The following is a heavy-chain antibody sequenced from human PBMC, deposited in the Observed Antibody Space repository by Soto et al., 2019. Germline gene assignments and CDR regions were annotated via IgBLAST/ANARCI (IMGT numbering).Heavy chain of an antibody. V-gene: IGHV4-4*07. CDR2: IYATGTT. J-gene: IGHJ5*02. CDR3: ARDGTKTLRDWFDP. CDR1: GASISGFY. D-gene: IGHD1-1*01. Sequence: SETLSLTCTVSGASISGFYWSWIRKSAGKGLEWIGRIYATGTTDYNPSLKSRVMMSVDTSKKQFSLKLRSVTAADTAVYYCARDGTKTLRDWFDPWGQGISVTVSS.